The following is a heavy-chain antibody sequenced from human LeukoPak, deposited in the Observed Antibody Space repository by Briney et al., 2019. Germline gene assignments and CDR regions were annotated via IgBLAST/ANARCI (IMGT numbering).Heavy chain of an antibody. CDR3: ARDTVTTHYYYYYYYMDV. D-gene: IGHD4-11*01. CDR1: GYTFTSYD. Sequence: ASVKVSCKASGYTFTSYDINWVRQAPGQGLEWMGWINPNSGGTNYAQKFQGRVTMTRDTSISTAYMELSRLRSDDTAVYYCARDTVTTHYYYYYYYMDVWGKGTTVTVSS. CDR2: INPNSGGT. V-gene: IGHV1-2*02. J-gene: IGHJ6*03.